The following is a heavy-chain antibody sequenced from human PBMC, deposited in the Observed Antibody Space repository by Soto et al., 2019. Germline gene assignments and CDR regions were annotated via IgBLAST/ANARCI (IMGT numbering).Heavy chain of an antibody. J-gene: IGHJ4*02. D-gene: IGHD3-16*01. V-gene: IGHV3-48*01. CDR1: GFTFSSYT. CDR3: ARTLYDHGDMERTLEGMY. Sequence: GGSLRLSCVASGFTFSSYTMNWVRQAPGEGLEWVSYISRDGATTYYMDSVRGRFTISRDNAKNSLYLQMDSLTAEDTAVYYCARTLYDHGDMERTLEGMYWGQGTLVTVSS. CDR2: ISRDGATT.